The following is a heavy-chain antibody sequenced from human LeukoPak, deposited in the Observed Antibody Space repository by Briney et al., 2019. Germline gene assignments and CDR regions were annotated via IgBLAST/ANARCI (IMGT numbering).Heavy chain of an antibody. CDR1: GGSFSGYC. Sequence: SETLSLTCAVYGGSFSGYCWSWIRQPPGKGLEGIGEINQSVSTNYNPSLKSRVTISLDTSKNQLSLKLRSVTPSDTAVDYCARGRRDGYILEYFDYWGQGTLVTVSS. CDR3: ARGRRDGYILEYFDY. CDR2: INQSVST. J-gene: IGHJ4*02. V-gene: IGHV4-34*01. D-gene: IGHD5-24*01.